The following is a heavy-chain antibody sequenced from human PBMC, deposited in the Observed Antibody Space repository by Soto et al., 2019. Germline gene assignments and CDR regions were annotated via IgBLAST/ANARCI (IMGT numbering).Heavy chain of an antibody. CDR3: ARGHSGYLIRPDFDY. D-gene: IGHD5-12*01. V-gene: IGHV1-46*01. CDR1: GYTFTSYY. Sequence: ASVKVSCKASGYTFTSYYMHWVRQAPGQGLEWMGIINPSGGSTSYAQKFQGRVTMTRDTSTSTVYMELSSLRSEDTAVYYCARGHSGYLIRPDFDYWGQGTLVTVSS. CDR2: INPSGGST. J-gene: IGHJ4*02.